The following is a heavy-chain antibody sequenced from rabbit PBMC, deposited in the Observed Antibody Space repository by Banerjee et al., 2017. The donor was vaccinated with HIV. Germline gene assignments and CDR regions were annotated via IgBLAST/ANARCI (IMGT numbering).Heavy chain of an antibody. J-gene: IGHJ4*01. Sequence: QEQLEESGGDLVKPEGSLTLTCTASGFYFSSSYWICWVRQAPGKGLEWIACIYAGGSGNTAYASWAKGRLTISKTSSTTVTLQMTSLTAADTATYFCASASSSGYYGYYFNLWGPGTL. D-gene: IGHD1-1*01. V-gene: IGHV1S45*01. CDR2: IYAGGSGNT. CDR1: GFYFSSSYW. CDR3: ASASSSGYYGYYFNL.